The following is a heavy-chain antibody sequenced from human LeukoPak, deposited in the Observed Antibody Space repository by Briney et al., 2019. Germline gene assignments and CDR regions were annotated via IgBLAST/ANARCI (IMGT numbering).Heavy chain of an antibody. J-gene: IGHJ4*02. CDR3: ARGSSSGYYFDY. D-gene: IGHD3-22*01. CDR1: GGSISSGGYY. V-gene: IGHV4-30-2*01. Sequence: PSETLSLTCTVSGGSISSGGYYWSWIRQPPGKGLEWIGYIYHSGSTYYNPSLKSRVTISVDRSKNQFSLKLSSVTAADTAVYYCARGSSSGYYFDYWGQGTLVTVSS. CDR2: IYHSGST.